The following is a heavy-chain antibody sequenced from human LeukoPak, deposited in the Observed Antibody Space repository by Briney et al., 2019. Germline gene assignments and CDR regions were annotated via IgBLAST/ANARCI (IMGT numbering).Heavy chain of an antibody. D-gene: IGHD3-10*01. V-gene: IGHV3-30*18. CDR3: AKGRGAFDI. J-gene: IGHJ3*02. CDR1: GFTFSSYG. CDR2: ISNDGSNK. Sequence: GGSLILSCVASGFTFSSYGMHWVRQAPGKGLEWVAVISNDGSNKYYADSVKGRFTISRDNSKNTLYLQMNSLRAEDTAVYYCAKGRGAFDIWGQGTMVTVSS.